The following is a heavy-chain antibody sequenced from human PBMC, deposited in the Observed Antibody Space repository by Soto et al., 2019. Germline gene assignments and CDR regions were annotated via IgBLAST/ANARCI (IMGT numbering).Heavy chain of an antibody. V-gene: IGHV4-59*12. CDR1: GGSMISYY. CDR3: ARASGSGSNYSPADS. Sequence: SETLSLTCTVSGGSMISYYWSWIRQPPGRGLEWIGFIYYAGSTKYNPSLNSRVTISADKSISTAYLQWSSLKASDTAMYYCARASGSGSNYSPADSWGQGTLVTVSS. CDR2: IYYAGST. J-gene: IGHJ4*02. D-gene: IGHD3-10*01.